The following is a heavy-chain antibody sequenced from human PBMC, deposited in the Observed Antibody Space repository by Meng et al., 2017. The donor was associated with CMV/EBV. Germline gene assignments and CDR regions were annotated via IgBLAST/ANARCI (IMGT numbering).Heavy chain of an antibody. CDR1: GFTFSNYA. Sequence: GGSLRLSCAASGFTFSNYAMHWVRQAPGKGLEWVAVVSYGGSETDYNDSVKGRVTISRDNSKSTLYLQMDSLTVDDTAMYYCVRGGKDCSTVNCPRWFDSWGQGTLVTVSS. D-gene: IGHD2-8*01. CDR3: VRGGKDCSTVNCPRWFDS. V-gene: IGHV3-30*04. J-gene: IGHJ5*01. CDR2: VSYGGSET.